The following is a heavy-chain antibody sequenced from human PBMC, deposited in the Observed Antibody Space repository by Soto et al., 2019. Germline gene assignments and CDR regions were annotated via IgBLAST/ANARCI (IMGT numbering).Heavy chain of an antibody. V-gene: IGHV1-8*01. CDR1: GYTFTSYD. CDR2: MNPNSGNT. D-gene: IGHD2-15*01. Sequence: QVQLVQSGAEVKKPGASVKVSCKASGYTFTSYDINWVRQATGQGLEWMGWMNPNSGNTSYAQKFQGRVTMTRNTSISTAYMELSSLRSEDTAVYYCARGLGYCSGGSCRFSWFDPWGQGTLVTVSS. CDR3: ARGLGYCSGGSCRFSWFDP. J-gene: IGHJ5*02.